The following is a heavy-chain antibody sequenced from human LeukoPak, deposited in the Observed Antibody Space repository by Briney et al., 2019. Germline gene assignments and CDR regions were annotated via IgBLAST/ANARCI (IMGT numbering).Heavy chain of an antibody. V-gene: IGHV4-39*01. CDR3: ARHHTPPFDY. CDR1: GGSISSSYY. Sequence: SETLSLTCTVSGGSISSSYYWGWIRQLPGKGLEWIGVIYYSGRTYYNPPLKSRVTISVDTSKNQFSLKLSSVTAADTAVYYCARHHTPPFDYWGQGTLVTVSS. J-gene: IGHJ4*02. CDR2: IYYSGRT. D-gene: IGHD2-15*01.